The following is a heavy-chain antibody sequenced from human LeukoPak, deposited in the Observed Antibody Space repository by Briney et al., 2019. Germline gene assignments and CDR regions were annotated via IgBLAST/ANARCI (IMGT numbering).Heavy chain of an antibody. Sequence: GGSLRLSCAATGFGLSAHAMNWVRQAPGKGLEWISCISSGSSTIYYADSVLGRFTISKDDSKNFLYLEMNSLRDEDTAVYYCAKDLRGVDYWGQGTLVTVSS. D-gene: IGHD3-10*01. V-gene: IGHV3-48*02. CDR1: GFGLSAHA. CDR2: ISSGSSTI. J-gene: IGHJ4*02. CDR3: AKDLRGVDY.